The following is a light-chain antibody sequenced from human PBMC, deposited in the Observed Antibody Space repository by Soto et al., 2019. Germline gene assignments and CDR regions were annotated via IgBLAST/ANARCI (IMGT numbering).Light chain of an antibody. J-gene: IGKJ5*01. Sequence: EIQMTQSPSSLSASVVDRVTITCXASQTIRSYLNWYQQKPGEAPNLLIYGASTLQTGVPSRFSGSGSGTDFTLTIASLQPEDFGTYYCQQTYSSPRITFGQGTRLEIK. V-gene: IGKV1-39*01. CDR3: QQTYSSPRIT. CDR1: QTIRSY. CDR2: GAS.